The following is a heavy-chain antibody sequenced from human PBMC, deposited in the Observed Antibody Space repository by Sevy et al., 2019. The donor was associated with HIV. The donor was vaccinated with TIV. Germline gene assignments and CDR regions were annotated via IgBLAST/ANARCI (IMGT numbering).Heavy chain of an antibody. CDR1: GYTFTSYG. CDR2: ISAYNGNT. Sequence: ASVKVSCKASGYTFTSYGISWVRQAPGQGLEWMGWISAYNGNTNYAQKLQGRVTMTTDTSTSTAYMELRSLRSDDTAVYYCARGHQVYSSSWYYPDQYYYYGMDVWGQGTTVTVSS. V-gene: IGHV1-18*01. CDR3: ARGHQVYSSSWYYPDQYYYYGMDV. J-gene: IGHJ6*02. D-gene: IGHD6-13*01.